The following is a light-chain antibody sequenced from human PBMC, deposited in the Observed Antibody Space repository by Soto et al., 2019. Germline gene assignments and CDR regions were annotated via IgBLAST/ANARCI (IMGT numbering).Light chain of an antibody. Sequence: QSVLTQPASVSGTPGQWITISCTGTSSDVGGYAYVSWYQLHPGKAPKLMVFEVSNRPSVVYYLFSCSTAGYTSSPTISRLQAEDEADYFGSSYSISTAYLFGTGTKVTVL. CDR3: SSYSISTAYL. V-gene: IGLV2-14*01. J-gene: IGLJ1*01. CDR1: SSDVGGYAY. CDR2: EVS.